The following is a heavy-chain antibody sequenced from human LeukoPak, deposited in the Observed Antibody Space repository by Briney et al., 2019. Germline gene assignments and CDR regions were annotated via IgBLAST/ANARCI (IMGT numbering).Heavy chain of an antibody. J-gene: IGHJ4*02. V-gene: IGHV3-11*01. CDR3: ASDIVVVPAAT. Sequence: PGGSLRPSCAASGFTFSDYYMSWIRQAPGKGLEWVSYISSSGSTIYYADSVKGRFTISRDNAKNSLYLQMNSLRAEDTAVYYCASDIVVVPAATWGQGTLVTVSS. D-gene: IGHD2-2*01. CDR1: GFTFSDYY. CDR2: ISSSGSTI.